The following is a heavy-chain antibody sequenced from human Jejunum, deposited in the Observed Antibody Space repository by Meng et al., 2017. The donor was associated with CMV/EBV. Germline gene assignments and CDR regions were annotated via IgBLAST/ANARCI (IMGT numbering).Heavy chain of an antibody. D-gene: IGHD1-26*01. J-gene: IGHJ4*02. CDR2: ISAYNGNT. CDR3: ARVEVGITSGDY. V-gene: IGHV1-18*01. CDR1: GYTFTNYG. Sequence: QAQLVGSGGGVKKPGASVKVACKASGYTFTNYGITWVRQAPGQGLEWMGWISAYNGNTNYAQTLQGRVTMTTDTSTSTAYMELGSLRSDDTAVYYCARVEVGITSGDYWGQGTLVTVSS.